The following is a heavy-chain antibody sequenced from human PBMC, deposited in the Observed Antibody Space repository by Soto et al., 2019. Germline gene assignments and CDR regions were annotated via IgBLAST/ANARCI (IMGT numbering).Heavy chain of an antibody. Sequence: ASVKVSCKASGYTFTSYGIHWVRQAPGQRLEWMGWINAANGDTKYSPKFQGRVTITRDTSASTAYMELSSLTSEDTAVYYCVRRHVSATGIDWFDPWGQGNLVTVSS. V-gene: IGHV1-3*01. D-gene: IGHD6-13*01. CDR1: GYTFTSYG. CDR2: INAANGDT. CDR3: VRRHVSATGIDWFDP. J-gene: IGHJ5*02.